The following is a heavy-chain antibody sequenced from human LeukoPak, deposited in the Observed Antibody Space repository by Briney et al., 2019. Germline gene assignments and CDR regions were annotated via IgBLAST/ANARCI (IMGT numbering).Heavy chain of an antibody. Sequence: GGSLRLSCAASGFTFSSYAMSWVRQAPGKGLEWVSGISGSGGSTYYADSVKGRFTISRDNSKNTLYLQINSLRAKDTAVYFCARSRDGYKRFDSWGQGTLVTVSS. CDR1: GFTFSSYA. CDR2: ISGSGGST. CDR3: ARSRDGYKRFDS. D-gene: IGHD5-24*01. J-gene: IGHJ4*02. V-gene: IGHV3-23*01.